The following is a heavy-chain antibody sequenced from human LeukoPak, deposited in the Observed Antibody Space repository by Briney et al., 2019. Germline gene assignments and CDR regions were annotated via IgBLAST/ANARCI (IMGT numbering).Heavy chain of an antibody. CDR1: GYTFTSYY. J-gene: IGHJ4*02. V-gene: IGHV1-46*01. CDR2: INPSGRST. D-gene: IGHD4-17*01. CDR3: ARYGDLYFDY. Sequence: GASVKVSCKASGYTFTSYYMHWVRPAPGQGRAWMGKINPSGRSTSYAQKFPGSVTMTSDQSTSPVYMELSSLRSEDTAVYYCARYGDLYFDYWGQGTLVTVSS.